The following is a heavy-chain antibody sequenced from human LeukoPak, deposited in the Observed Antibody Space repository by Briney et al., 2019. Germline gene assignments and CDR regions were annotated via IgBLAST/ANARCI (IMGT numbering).Heavy chain of an antibody. J-gene: IGHJ4*02. D-gene: IGHD3-9*01. Sequence: SETLSLTCAVYGGSFSGYYWSWIRQPPGKGLEWIGEINDSGSTHYNTSLNSRVTISVDTSKNQIYLKLSSVTAADTAIYYCARGVSHRNFDWLFYWGQGTLITVSS. CDR2: INDSGST. V-gene: IGHV4-34*01. CDR1: GGSFSGYY. CDR3: ARGVSHRNFDWLFY.